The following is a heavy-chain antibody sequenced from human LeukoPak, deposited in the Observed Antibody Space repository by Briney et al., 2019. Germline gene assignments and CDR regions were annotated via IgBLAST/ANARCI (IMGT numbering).Heavy chain of an antibody. V-gene: IGHV3-9*03. CDR1: GFTFDDYA. CDR2: ISWNSGSI. Sequence: GRSLRLSCAASGFTFDDYAMHWVRQAPGKGLEWVSGISWNSGSIGYADSVKGRFAISRDNAKNSLYLQMNSLRAEDMALYYCAKDEFVASDFTGAFDIWGQGTMVTVSS. D-gene: IGHD2-8*02. J-gene: IGHJ3*02. CDR3: AKDEFVASDFTGAFDI.